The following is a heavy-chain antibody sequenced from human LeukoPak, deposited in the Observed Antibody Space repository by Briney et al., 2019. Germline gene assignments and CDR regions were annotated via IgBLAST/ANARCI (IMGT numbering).Heavy chain of an antibody. V-gene: IGHV4-59*01. CDR1: GGSISSYY. CDR2: IYYSGGT. D-gene: IGHD2-15*01. Sequence: SETLSLTCTVSGGSISSYYWSWIRQPPGKGLEWIGYIYYSGGTNYNPSLKSRVTISVDTSKNQFSLKLSSVTAADTAAYYCARGGYCSGGSCSADWFDPWGQGTLVTVSS. CDR3: ARGGYCSGGSCSADWFDP. J-gene: IGHJ5*02.